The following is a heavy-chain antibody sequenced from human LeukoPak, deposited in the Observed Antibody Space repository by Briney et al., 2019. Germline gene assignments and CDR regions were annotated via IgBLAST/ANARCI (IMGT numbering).Heavy chain of an antibody. V-gene: IGHV3-9*01. D-gene: IGHD2-21*02. CDR3: ARDPAYCGGDCYSLYYYYYYMDV. CDR2: ISWNSGSI. Sequence: GGSLRLSCAASGFTFDDYAMHWVRQAPGKGLEWVSGISWNSGSIGYADSVKGRFTISRDNAKNSLYLQMNSLRAEDTAVYYCARDPAYCGGDCYSLYYYYYYMDVWGKGTTVTISS. J-gene: IGHJ6*03. CDR1: GFTFDDYA.